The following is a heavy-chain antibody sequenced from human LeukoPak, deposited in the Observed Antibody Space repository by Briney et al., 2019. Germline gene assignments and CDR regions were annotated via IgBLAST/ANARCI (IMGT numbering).Heavy chain of an antibody. J-gene: IGHJ4*02. CDR1: GYTFTSYD. CDR3: ARGKYQLLYEFDY. D-gene: IGHD2-2*02. V-gene: IGHV1-8*03. Sequence: GASVKVSCKASGYTFTSYDINWVRQATGQGLEWMGWMNPNSGNTGYAQKLQGRVTITRNTSISTAYMELSSLRSEDTAVYYCARGKYQLLYEFDYWGQGTLVTVSS. CDR2: MNPNSGNT.